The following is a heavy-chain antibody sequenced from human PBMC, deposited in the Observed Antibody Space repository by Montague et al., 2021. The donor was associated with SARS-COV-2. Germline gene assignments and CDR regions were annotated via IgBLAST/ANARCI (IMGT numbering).Heavy chain of an antibody. J-gene: IGHJ4*02. CDR2: IYHSGST. Sequence: SETLSLTCNVSGGSISSSGYYWDWIRQPPGKGLEWIGSIYHSGSTYYNPSLKSRVTISVDTSKNQFSLKLSSVTAADTAVYYCARSQDCSTTSCHFDYWGQGTLVTVSS. CDR1: GGSISSSGYY. V-gene: IGHV4-39*07. D-gene: IGHD2-2*01. CDR3: ARSQDCSTTSCHFDY.